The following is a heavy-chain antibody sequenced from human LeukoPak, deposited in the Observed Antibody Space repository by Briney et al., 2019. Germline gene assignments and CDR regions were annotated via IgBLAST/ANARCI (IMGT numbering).Heavy chain of an antibody. CDR1: GFTVSNNY. Sequence: GGSLRLSCAASGFTVSNNYMSWVRQAPGKGLEWVSVIYSGGSTNYADSVKGRFTISRDNSKNTLYLQMNGLRAEDTAVYYCASELQYHYYESWGQGTLVTVSS. D-gene: IGHD2-2*01. CDR3: ASELQYHYYES. J-gene: IGHJ4*02. CDR2: IYSGGST. V-gene: IGHV3-53*01.